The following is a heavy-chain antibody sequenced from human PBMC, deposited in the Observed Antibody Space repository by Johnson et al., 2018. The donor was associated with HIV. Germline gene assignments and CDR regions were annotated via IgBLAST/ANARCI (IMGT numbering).Heavy chain of an antibody. CDR2: IGTAGDT. CDR1: GFTFSSYD. Sequence: VQLVESGGGVVRPGGSLRLSCAASGFTFSSYDMHWVRQATGKGLEWVSAIGTAGDTSYPGSVKGRFTISRENAKNSLYLQMNSLRAGDTAVYYCARVTNSDAFDIWGQGTMVTVSS. D-gene: IGHD2-8*01. V-gene: IGHV3-13*01. CDR3: ARVTNSDAFDI. J-gene: IGHJ3*02.